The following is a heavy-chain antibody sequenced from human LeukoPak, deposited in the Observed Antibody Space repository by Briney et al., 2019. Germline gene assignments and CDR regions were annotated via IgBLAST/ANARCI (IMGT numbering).Heavy chain of an antibody. CDR2: ISGSGGST. V-gene: IGHV3-23*01. CDR3: AKNRLRVTTWFDP. J-gene: IGHJ5*02. D-gene: IGHD4-17*01. Sequence: PGGSLRLSCAASGFTFSSYAMSWVRQAPGKGLEWVSAISGSGGSTYYADSVKGRFTISRDNSKNTLYLQMNSLRAAATAVYYCAKNRLRVTTWFDPGGRETLFTVSS. CDR1: GFTFSSYA.